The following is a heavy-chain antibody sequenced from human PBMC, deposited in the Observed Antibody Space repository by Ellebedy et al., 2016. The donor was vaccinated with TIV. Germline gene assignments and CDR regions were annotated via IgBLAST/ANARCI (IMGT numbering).Heavy chain of an antibody. D-gene: IGHD1-14*01. V-gene: IGHV3-74*01. Sequence: GESLKISCAASGFTFSSYWMHWVRQAPGKGLVWVSRINSDGSSTSYVDSVKGRFTISRGNAKNTLYLQMNSLRAEDTAVYYCASGPPLRWGQGTLVTVSS. CDR1: GFTFSSYW. J-gene: IGHJ4*02. CDR3: ASGPPLR. CDR2: INSDGSST.